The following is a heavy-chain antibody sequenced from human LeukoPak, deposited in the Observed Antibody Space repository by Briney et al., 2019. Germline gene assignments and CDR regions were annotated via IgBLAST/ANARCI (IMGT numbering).Heavy chain of an antibody. V-gene: IGHV3-23*01. CDR2: ISGSGGST. D-gene: IGHD3-22*01. J-gene: IGHJ4*02. CDR3: AKDLAVDYYDSSGYSDY. Sequence: GGSLRLSCAASGFTFSGYAMSWVRQAPGKGLEWVSVISGSGGSTYYADSVKGRFTISRDNSKNTLYLQMNSLRAEVTAVYYCAKDLAVDYYDSSGYSDYWGQGTLVTVSS. CDR1: GFTFSGYA.